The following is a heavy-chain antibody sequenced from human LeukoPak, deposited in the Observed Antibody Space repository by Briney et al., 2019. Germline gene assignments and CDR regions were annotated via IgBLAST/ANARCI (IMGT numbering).Heavy chain of an antibody. CDR2: IGSSGGDI. CDR1: GFTFSTYT. V-gene: IGHV3-23*01. Sequence: GGSLRLSCAASGFTFSTYTMYWVRHPPGKRLEWVSIIGSSGGDIHYADSVKGRLTISRDNSKNALYLQMNSLRVEDTAVYYCAIDPNWGTHSWGQGVLVTVSS. D-gene: IGHD7-27*01. CDR3: AIDPNWGTHS. J-gene: IGHJ4*02.